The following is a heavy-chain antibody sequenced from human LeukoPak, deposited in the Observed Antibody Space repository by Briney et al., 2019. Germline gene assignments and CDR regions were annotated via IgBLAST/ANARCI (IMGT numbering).Heavy chain of an antibody. Sequence: GGSLRLSCAASGFTFSNYDMSWVRQAPGKGLEWVSSISDSGGSTYYADPVKGRFTISRDNSKNTLYLQMANLRAADTAVYYCAKDLSRAVAADWFDPWDQGSLVTVSS. J-gene: IGHJ5*02. D-gene: IGHD6-19*01. CDR1: GFTFSNYD. CDR3: AKDLSRAVAADWFDP. V-gene: IGHV3-23*01. CDR2: ISDSGGST.